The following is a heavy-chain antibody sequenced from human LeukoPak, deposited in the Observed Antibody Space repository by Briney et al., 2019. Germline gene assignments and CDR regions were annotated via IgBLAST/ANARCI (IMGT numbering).Heavy chain of an antibody. D-gene: IGHD6-13*01. CDR2: INHSGRT. CDR3: ARGGYTSSWLNY. Sequence: SETLSLTCGVYGGSFSTYYWNWIRQSPGKGLEWIGEINHSGRTNCNPSLKSRVTISLDTSKNQFSLNLTSVTAADTAVYYCARGGYTSSWLNYWGQGTLVTVSS. CDR1: GGSFSTYY. V-gene: IGHV4-34*01. J-gene: IGHJ4*02.